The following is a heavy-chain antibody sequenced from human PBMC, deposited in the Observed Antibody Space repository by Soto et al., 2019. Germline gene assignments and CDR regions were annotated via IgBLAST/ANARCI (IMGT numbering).Heavy chain of an antibody. CDR1: GGTFSSYT. V-gene: IGHV1-69*08. Sequence: QVQLVQSGAEVKKPGSSVKVSCKASGGTFSSYTISWVRQAPGQGLEWMGRIIPILGIANYAQKFQGRVTITADKSTSTAYMGLSSLRSEDTAVYYCARDLYGGNLLNGLDYWGQGTLVTVSS. CDR2: IIPILGIA. J-gene: IGHJ4*02. D-gene: IGHD4-17*01. CDR3: ARDLYGGNLLNGLDY.